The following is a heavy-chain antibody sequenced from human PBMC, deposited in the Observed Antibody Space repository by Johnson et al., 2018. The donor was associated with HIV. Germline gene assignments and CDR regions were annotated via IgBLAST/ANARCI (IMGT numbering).Heavy chain of an antibody. D-gene: IGHD6-25*01. CDR2: ISGSGGST. CDR1: EFSFSNAW. Sequence: VQLVESGGGLVKPGGSLRLTCAASEFSFSNAWMSWVRQAPGKGLEWVSAISGSGGSTYYADSVKGRFTISRDNSKNTLFLQMNSLRTEDTAVYYCASADTFDFWGQGTMVTVSS. V-gene: IGHV3-23*04. CDR3: ASADTFDF. J-gene: IGHJ3*01.